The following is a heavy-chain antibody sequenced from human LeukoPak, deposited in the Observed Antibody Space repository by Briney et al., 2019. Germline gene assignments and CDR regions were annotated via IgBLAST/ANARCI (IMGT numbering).Heavy chain of an antibody. CDR1: GFNFNIYG. J-gene: IGHJ4*02. D-gene: IGHD4-11*01. Sequence: PGASLRLSCAASGFNFNIYGMSWVRQAPGKGLEWVGYRGSGGSAYYADSVKGRFTVSRDNSKNTLYLQMDSRRAEDTAIYYCAKLRDPSYSHYYFDYWGQGTLVTVSS. V-gene: IGHV3-23*01. CDR3: AKLRDPSYSHYYFDY. CDR2: YRGSGGSA.